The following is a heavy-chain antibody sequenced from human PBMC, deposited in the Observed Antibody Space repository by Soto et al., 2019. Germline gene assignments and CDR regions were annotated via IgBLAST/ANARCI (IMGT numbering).Heavy chain of an antibody. Sequence: EVQLLESGGGLVQPGGSLRLSCAASGFTFSSYAMSWVRQAPGKGLEWVSAISGSGGTTYYADSVKGRFTFSRENSKNTLYLQMNSLRAEDTAVYYFAKTANGWFSAFDIWGQGTMVTVSS. V-gene: IGHV3-23*01. CDR1: GFTFSSYA. CDR3: AKTANGWFSAFDI. J-gene: IGHJ3*02. CDR2: ISGSGGTT. D-gene: IGHD6-19*01.